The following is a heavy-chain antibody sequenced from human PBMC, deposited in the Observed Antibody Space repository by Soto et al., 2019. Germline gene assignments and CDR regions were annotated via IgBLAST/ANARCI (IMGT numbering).Heavy chain of an antibody. CDR2: VSYDGSKA. CDR3: AKDRSLGHCSGGDCYYYYGTDV. V-gene: IGHV3-30*18. CDR1: GFKFRDHG. Sequence: GGSMRLSCEGSGFKFRDHGTHWDRQAPGKGLEWVAVVSYDGSKAYYADSVKGRFTISRDNSKNSVDLQMNSLRPEDTGIYYCAKDRSLGHCSGGDCYYYYGTDVWGQRT. D-gene: IGHD2-15*01. J-gene: IGHJ6*02.